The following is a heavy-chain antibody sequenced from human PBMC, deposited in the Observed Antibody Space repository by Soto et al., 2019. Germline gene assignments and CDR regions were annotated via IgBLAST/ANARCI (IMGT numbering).Heavy chain of an antibody. Sequence: GGSLRLSCAASGFTFSSYWMSWVRQAPGKGLEWVANIKQDGSEKYYVDSVKGRFTISRDNAKNSLYLQMNSLRAEDTAVYYCARDAEAPTIVVVPAAPGSFDYWGQGTLVTVSS. J-gene: IGHJ4*02. CDR2: IKQDGSEK. D-gene: IGHD2-2*01. V-gene: IGHV3-7*01. CDR3: ARDAEAPTIVVVPAAPGSFDY. CDR1: GFTFSSYW.